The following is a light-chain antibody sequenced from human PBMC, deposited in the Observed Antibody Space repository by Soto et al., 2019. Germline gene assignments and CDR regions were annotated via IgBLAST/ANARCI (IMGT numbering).Light chain of an antibody. Sequence: QSVLTQPPSASGTPGQRVTISCSGGSSNIGSNTVNWYQQLPGTAPNLLIYSNNQRPSGVPDRFSGSKSGTSASLAISGRQAEDEADYYCAAWDASRNAVVFGGGTKLPVL. J-gene: IGLJ2*01. CDR1: SSNIGSNT. CDR2: SNN. CDR3: AAWDASRNAVV. V-gene: IGLV1-44*01.